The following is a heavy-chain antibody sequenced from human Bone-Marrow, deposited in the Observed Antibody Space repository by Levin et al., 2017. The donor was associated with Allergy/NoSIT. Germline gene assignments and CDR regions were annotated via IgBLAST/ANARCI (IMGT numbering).Heavy chain of an antibody. J-gene: IGHJ2*01. Sequence: PGGSLRLSCAASGFTFSSYAMTWVRQAPGKGLEWISGLSGRGDTTYYADSVKGRFTISRDNDKNTLFLQMNSLRTEDTAFFYCAKWVGGSDGGWFFDLWGRGALVAVSS. D-gene: IGHD3-16*01. CDR2: LSGRGDTT. CDR1: GFTFSSYA. CDR3: AKWVGGSDGGWFFDL. V-gene: IGHV3-23*01.